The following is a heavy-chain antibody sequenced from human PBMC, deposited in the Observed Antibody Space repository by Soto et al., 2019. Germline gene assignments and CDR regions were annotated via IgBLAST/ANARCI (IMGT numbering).Heavy chain of an antibody. CDR3: AKANQGGYYSGIVEYYYYYYGMDV. D-gene: IGHD3-3*01. J-gene: IGHJ6*02. Sequence: GGSLRLSCAASGFTLSSYGMHWVRQAPGKGLEWVAVISYDGSNKYYADSVKGRFTISRDNSKNTLYLLMNSLRVEDTAVYYCAKANQGGYYSGIVEYYYYYYGMDVWGQGTTVTVSS. CDR1: GFTLSSYG. V-gene: IGHV3-30*18. CDR2: ISYDGSNK.